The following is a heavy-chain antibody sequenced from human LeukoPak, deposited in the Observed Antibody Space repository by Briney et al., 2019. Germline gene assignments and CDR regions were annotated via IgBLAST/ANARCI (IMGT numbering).Heavy chain of an antibody. V-gene: IGHV1-69*13. J-gene: IGHJ6*03. Sequence: ASVKVSCKASGGTFSSYAISWVRQAPGQGLEWMGGIIPIFGTANYAQKFQGRVTITADESTSTAYMELSSLRSEDTAVYYCARGEFSPYQLLWPYYYYMDVWGKGTTVTVSS. CDR1: GGTFSSYA. D-gene: IGHD2-2*01. CDR3: ARGEFSPYQLLWPYYYYMDV. CDR2: IIPIFGTA.